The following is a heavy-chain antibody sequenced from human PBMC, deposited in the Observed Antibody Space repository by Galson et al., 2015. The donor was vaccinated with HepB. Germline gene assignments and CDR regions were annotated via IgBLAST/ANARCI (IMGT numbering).Heavy chain of an antibody. Sequence: SLRLSCAASGFTFSSYSMNWVRQAPGKGLEWVSYISSSSSTIYYADSVKGRFTISRDNAKNSLYLQMNSLRDEDTAVYYCARDYYGSGSYRPPDPYYYGMDVWGQGTTVTVSS. J-gene: IGHJ6*02. V-gene: IGHV3-48*02. D-gene: IGHD3-10*01. CDR2: ISSSSSTI. CDR1: GFTFSSYS. CDR3: ARDYYGSGSYRPPDPYYYGMDV.